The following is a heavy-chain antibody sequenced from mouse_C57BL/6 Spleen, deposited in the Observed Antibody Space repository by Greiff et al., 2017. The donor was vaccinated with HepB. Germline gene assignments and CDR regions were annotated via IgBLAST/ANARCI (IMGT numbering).Heavy chain of an antibody. D-gene: IGHD2-5*01. CDR3: ARSTIVTRYAMDY. CDR2: INPSSGYT. V-gene: IGHV1-4*01. CDR1: GYTFTSYT. Sequence: QVQLQQSGAELARPGASVKMSCKASGYTFTSYTMHWVKQRPGQGLEWIGYINPSSGYTKYNQKFKDKATLTADKSSSTAYMQLSSLTSEDSAVYYCARSTIVTRYAMDYWGQGTSVTVSS. J-gene: IGHJ4*01.